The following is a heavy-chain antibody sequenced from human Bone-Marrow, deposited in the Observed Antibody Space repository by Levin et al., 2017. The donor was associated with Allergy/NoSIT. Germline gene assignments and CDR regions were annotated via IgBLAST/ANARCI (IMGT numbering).Heavy chain of an antibody. CDR1: GFTFSSYA. V-gene: IGHV3-30*04. D-gene: IGHD1-26*01. CDR2: ISYDGSNK. Sequence: PGGSLRLSCAASGFTFSSYAMHWVRQAPGKGLEWVAVISYDGSNKYYADSVKGRFTISRDNSKNTLYLQMNSLRAEDTAVYYCARDSRGPTLLYYYYGMDVWGQGTTVTVSS. CDR3: ARDSRGPTLLYYYYGMDV. J-gene: IGHJ6*02.